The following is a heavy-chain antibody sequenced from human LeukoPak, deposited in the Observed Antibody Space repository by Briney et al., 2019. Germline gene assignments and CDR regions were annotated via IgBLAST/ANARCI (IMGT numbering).Heavy chain of an antibody. CDR1: GGSISSYY. J-gene: IGHJ3*02. V-gene: IGHV4-59*08. CDR3: ARSHPVVTRDDAFDI. D-gene: IGHD4-23*01. CDR2: IHYSGST. Sequence: SETLSLTCTVSGGSISSYYWSWIRQPPGKGLEWIGYIHYSGSTNYNPSLKSRVTISVDTSKNQFSLKLSSVTAADTAVYYCARSHPVVTRDDAFDIWGQGTMVTVSS.